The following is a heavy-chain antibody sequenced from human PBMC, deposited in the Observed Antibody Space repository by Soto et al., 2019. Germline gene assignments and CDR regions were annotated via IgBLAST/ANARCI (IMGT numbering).Heavy chain of an antibody. V-gene: IGHV3-9*01. Sequence: EVQLVESGGGLVQPGRSLRLSCAASGFTFDDYAMHWVRQVPGKGLEWVAGINWNSGSIGYADSVKCRFAVPRDNAKNSLHLQMNSLSAEDTAFYYCVKDESINWYSGHFRHWGQGTLVTVSS. CDR1: GFTFDDYA. J-gene: IGHJ1*01. CDR3: VKDESINWYSGHFRH. D-gene: IGHD6-13*01. CDR2: INWNSGSI.